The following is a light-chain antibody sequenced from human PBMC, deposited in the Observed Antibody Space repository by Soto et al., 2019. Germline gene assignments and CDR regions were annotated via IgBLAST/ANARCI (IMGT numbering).Light chain of an antibody. J-gene: IGLJ2*01. CDR2: RNN. Sequence: QLVLTQPPSASGTPGQRVTISCSGSSSNIGSNYVYWYRQLPGTAPKLLIYRNNQRPSGVPDRFSGSKSGTSASLAISGLRSEDEADYYCAAWDDSLSVVVFGGGTKLTVL. V-gene: IGLV1-47*01. CDR1: SSNIGSNY. CDR3: AAWDDSLSVVV.